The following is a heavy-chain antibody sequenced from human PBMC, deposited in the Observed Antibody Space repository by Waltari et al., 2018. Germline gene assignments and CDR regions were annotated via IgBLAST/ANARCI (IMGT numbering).Heavy chain of an antibody. CDR3: ARDEKAVVINYYYYYMDV. Sequence: QVQLVQSGAEVKKPGASVKVSCKASGYTFSDYAIHWLRQAPGQRLEWMGWVNAGNGNTKYSQKFQGRVTITRDTSASTAYMELSSLRSEDTAVYYCARDEKAVVINYYYYYMDVWGKGTTVTVSS. CDR2: VNAGNGNT. J-gene: IGHJ6*03. D-gene: IGHD2-21*01. CDR1: GYTFSDYA. V-gene: IGHV1-3*01.